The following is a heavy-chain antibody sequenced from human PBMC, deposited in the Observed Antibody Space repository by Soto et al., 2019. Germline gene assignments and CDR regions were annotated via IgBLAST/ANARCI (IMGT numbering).Heavy chain of an antibody. D-gene: IGHD3-22*01. Sequence: PGGSLRLSCAASEFTFSNYAMTWVRQAPGKGLEWVSAISTSGGSTYYADSVQGRFTVFRDNSKNTLYMQMNSLRAEDTAVYYCARTDNNYDNNGYYYVSDYWVQGTLVTVSS. V-gene: IGHV3-23*01. CDR3: ARTDNNYDNNGYYYVSDY. CDR1: EFTFSNYA. CDR2: ISTSGGST. J-gene: IGHJ4*02.